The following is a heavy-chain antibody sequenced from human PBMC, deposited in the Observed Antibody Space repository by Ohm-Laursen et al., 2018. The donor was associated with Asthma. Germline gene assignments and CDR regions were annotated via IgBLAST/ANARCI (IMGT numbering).Heavy chain of an antibody. CDR2: IKSKTDGGTT. D-gene: IGHD2-21*02. CDR3: TTDKYCGDDCETFDY. Sequence: SLRLSCSASGFTFSNAWMSWVRQAPGKGLEWVGRIKSKTDGGTTDYAAPVKGRFAISRDDSKNTLYLQMNSLKTEDTAIYYCTTDKYCGDDCETFDYWGQGTLVTVSS. J-gene: IGHJ4*02. V-gene: IGHV3-15*01. CDR1: GFTFSNAW.